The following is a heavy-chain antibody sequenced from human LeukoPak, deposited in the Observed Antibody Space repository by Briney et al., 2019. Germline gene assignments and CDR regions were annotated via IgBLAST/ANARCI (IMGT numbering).Heavy chain of an antibody. CDR3: ARDSPSVAGTGGYFDL. J-gene: IGHJ2*01. CDR1: GGSICSYY. CDR2: IYYSGST. D-gene: IGHD6-19*01. Sequence: LETLSLTCTVSGGSICSYYWSWIRQPPGKGLEWIGYIYYSGSTNYNPSLKSRVTISVDTSKNQFSLKLSSVTAADTAVYYCARDSPSVAGTGGYFDLWGRGTLVTVSP. V-gene: IGHV4-59*01.